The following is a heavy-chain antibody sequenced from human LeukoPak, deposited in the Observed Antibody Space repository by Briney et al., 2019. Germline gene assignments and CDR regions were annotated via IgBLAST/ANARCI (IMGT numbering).Heavy chain of an antibody. Sequence: SVKVSCKASGYTFTNYVISWVRQAPGQGLEWMGRIIPILGIANYAQKFQDRVTITADKSTSTAYMELSSLRSEDTAVYYCAGAPDFWSGYSEYYFDYWGQGTLVTVSS. D-gene: IGHD3-3*01. CDR2: IIPILGIA. CDR3: AGAPDFWSGYSEYYFDY. CDR1: GYTFTNYV. V-gene: IGHV1-69*04. J-gene: IGHJ4*02.